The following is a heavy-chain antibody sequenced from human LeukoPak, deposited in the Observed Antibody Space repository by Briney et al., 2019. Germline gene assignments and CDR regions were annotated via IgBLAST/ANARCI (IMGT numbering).Heavy chain of an antibody. J-gene: IGHJ4*02. CDR3: ATTRRITIFGVVQPFDY. CDR2: IIPIFGTA. Sequence: SVKVSCKASGYTFTSYGISWVRQAPGQGLEWMGGIIPIFGTANYAQKFQGRVTMTEDTSTDTAYMELSSLRSEDTAVYYCATTRRITIFGVVQPFDYWGQGTLVTVSS. CDR1: GYTFTSYG. D-gene: IGHD3-3*01. V-gene: IGHV1-69*06.